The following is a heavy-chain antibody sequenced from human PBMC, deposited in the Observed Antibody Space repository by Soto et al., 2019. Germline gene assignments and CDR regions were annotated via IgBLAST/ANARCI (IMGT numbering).Heavy chain of an antibody. D-gene: IGHD2-8*01. CDR2: ISAYNGNT. Sequence: GASVKVSCKASGYTFTSYGISWVRQAPGQGLEWMGWISAYNGNTNYAQKLQGRVTMTTDTSTSTAYMELRSLRSDDTAVYYCARECVYCTNGEDLAYWGQGTLVTVSS. J-gene: IGHJ4*02. V-gene: IGHV1-18*01. CDR3: ARECVYCTNGEDLAY. CDR1: GYTFTSYG.